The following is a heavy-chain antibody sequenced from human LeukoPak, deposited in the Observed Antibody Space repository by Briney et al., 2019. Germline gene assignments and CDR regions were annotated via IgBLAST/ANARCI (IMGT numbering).Heavy chain of an antibody. CDR2: IRYDGSNK. V-gene: IGHV3-33*01. CDR3: ARDYLSGSYYYFDY. D-gene: IGHD1-26*01. CDR1: GFTFSSYG. J-gene: IGHJ4*02. Sequence: PGGSLRLSCAASGFTFSSYGMHWVRQAPGKGLEWVAVIRYDGSNKYYADSVKGRFTISRDNSENTLYLQMNSLRAEDTAVYYCARDYLSGSYYYFDYWGQGTLVTVSS.